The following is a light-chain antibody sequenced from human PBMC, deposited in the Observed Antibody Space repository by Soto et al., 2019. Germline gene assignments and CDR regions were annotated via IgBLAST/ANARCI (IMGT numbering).Light chain of an antibody. CDR2: GAS. J-gene: IGKJ2*01. V-gene: IGKV3-20*01. Sequence: EIVLTQSPGTLSLSPGDRATLSCRASQSVSSSYLAWYQQKPGQAPSLLIYGASNRATGIPDRFSGGGSGTDFTLPISRLEPEDFEVYYCQQYGKSAMFTFGQGTKLEIK. CDR3: QQYGKSAMFT. CDR1: QSVSSSY.